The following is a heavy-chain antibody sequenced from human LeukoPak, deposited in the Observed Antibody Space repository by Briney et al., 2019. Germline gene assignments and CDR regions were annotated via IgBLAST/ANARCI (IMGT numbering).Heavy chain of an antibody. CDR3: ATLPSIAARPNMDV. CDR1: GFTFSIYS. CDR2: ISSISSYI. D-gene: IGHD6-6*01. Sequence: PGGSLRLSCAVYGFTFSIYSMNWVRQARGKGLEWDSSISSISSYIYYAHSVKGRFTITRDNAKNSLYLQMNSLRAEDTAVYYCATLPSIAARPNMDVWGKGTTVTVSS. J-gene: IGHJ6*03. V-gene: IGHV3-21*01.